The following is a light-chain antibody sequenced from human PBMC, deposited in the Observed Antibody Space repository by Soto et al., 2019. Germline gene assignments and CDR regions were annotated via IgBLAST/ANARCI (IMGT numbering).Light chain of an antibody. CDR1: NSDVGGYNY. V-gene: IGLV2-14*01. CDR3: SSYTSTSTLYV. Sequence: SVMTRPASVFGSPGQSITISCTGTNSDVGGYNYVSWYQQHPGKAPELMIYEVSHRPSGVSNRFSGSKSDNTASLTISGLQAEDEADYYCSSYTSTSTLYVYGTGTNVTVL. J-gene: IGLJ1*01. CDR2: EVS.